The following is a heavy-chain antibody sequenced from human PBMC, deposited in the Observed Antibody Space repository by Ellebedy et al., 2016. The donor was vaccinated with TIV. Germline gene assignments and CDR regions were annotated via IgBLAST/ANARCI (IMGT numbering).Heavy chain of an antibody. CDR2: INAGNGNT. V-gene: IGHV1-3*01. Sequence: ASVKVSCXASGYTFTSYAMHWVRQAPGQRLEWMGWINAGNGNTKYSQKFQGRVTITRDTSASTAYMELSSLRSEDTAVYYCARDKLWFGELFHFYYFDYWGQGTLVTVSS. J-gene: IGHJ4*02. CDR1: GYTFTSYA. CDR3: ARDKLWFGELFHFYYFDY. D-gene: IGHD3-10*01.